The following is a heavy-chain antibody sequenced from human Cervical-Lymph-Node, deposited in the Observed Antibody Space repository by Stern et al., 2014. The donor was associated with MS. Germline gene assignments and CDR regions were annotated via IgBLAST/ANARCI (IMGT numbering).Heavy chain of an antibody. J-gene: IGHJ2*01. CDR1: GYTFTTYS. D-gene: IGHD3-10*01. Sequence: VQLVESGAEVKKPGASVKVSCKASGYTFTTYSMTWVRQAPGQGLEWVVIINPSGDSMSHAKRFQSRVTMSRDTSTSTVYMELSSLRSEDTAVYYCATGGAAPRYFDLWGRGTLVTVSS. CDR3: ATGGAAPRYFDL. V-gene: IGHV1-46*01. CDR2: INPSGDSM.